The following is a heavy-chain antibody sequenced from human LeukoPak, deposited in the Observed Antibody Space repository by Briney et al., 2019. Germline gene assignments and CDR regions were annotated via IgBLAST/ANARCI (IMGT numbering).Heavy chain of an antibody. Sequence: PGGSLRLSCAASGFTVSSNYMSWVRQAPGKGLEWVSVIYSGGSTYYADSVKGRFTSSRDNSKNTLYLQMNSLRAEDTAVYYCAKPIYDSSGYYWAEYYFDYWGQGTLVTVSS. J-gene: IGHJ4*02. CDR2: IYSGGST. CDR1: GFTVSSNY. V-gene: IGHV3-53*01. D-gene: IGHD3-22*01. CDR3: AKPIYDSSGYYWAEYYFDY.